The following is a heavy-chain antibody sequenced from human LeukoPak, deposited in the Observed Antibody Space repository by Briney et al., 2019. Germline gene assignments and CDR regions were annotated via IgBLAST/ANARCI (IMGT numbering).Heavy chain of an antibody. CDR2: IYSGGST. CDR3: ARDRAAPRDYYGMDV. Sequence: PGGSLRLSCAASGFTVSSNYMSWVRQAPGKGLEWVSVIYSGGSTYYADSVKGRFTISRDNSKNTLYFQMNSLRAEDTAVYYCARDRAAPRDYYGMDVWGQGTTVTVSS. J-gene: IGHJ6*02. V-gene: IGHV3-66*01. CDR1: GFTVSSNY. D-gene: IGHD6-13*01.